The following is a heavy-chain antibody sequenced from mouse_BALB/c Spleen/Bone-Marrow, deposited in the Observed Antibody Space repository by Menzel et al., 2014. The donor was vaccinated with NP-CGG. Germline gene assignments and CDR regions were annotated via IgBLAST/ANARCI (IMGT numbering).Heavy chain of an antibody. CDR2: IYPANGNT. D-gene: IGHD1-3*01. CDR1: GFNIIYAY. Sequence: VQLKESGAELVKPGASVKLSCTASGFNIIYAYIHWVKRRPEQGLEWIGRIYPANGNTNYDPKFQGKATITADTSSNTAYLHLNSLTSEDTAVYYRARSPGEVNYWGQGTLVTVSA. V-gene: IGHV14-3*02. J-gene: IGHJ3*01. CDR3: ARSPGEVNY.